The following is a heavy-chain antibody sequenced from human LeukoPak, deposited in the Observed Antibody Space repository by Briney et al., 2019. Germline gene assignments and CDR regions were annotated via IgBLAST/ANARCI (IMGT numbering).Heavy chain of an antibody. J-gene: IGHJ4*02. D-gene: IGHD3-3*01. CDR1: GYTFTSYY. CDR2: INPSGGST. CDR3: ARDRSGFLEWLGGDY. Sequence: ASVKVSCKASGYTFTSYYMHWVRQAPGQGLEWMGIINPSGGSTSYAQKFQGRVTMTRDTSTSTVYMELSSLRSEDTAVHYCARDRSGFLEWLGGDYWGQGTLVTVSS. V-gene: IGHV1-46*01.